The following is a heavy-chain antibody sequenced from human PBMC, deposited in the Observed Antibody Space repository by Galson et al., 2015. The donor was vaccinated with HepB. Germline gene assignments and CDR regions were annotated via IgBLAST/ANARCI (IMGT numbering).Heavy chain of an antibody. V-gene: IGHV1-3*01. CDR2: INAGNGNT. D-gene: IGHD6-19*01. Sequence: SVKVSCKASGYTFTSYAMHWVRQAPGQRLEWMGWINAGNGNTKYSQKFQGRVTITRDTSASTAYMELSSLRSEDTAVYYCARGPYSSGRNFHFDYWGQGTLVTVSS. CDR3: ARGPYSSGRNFHFDY. CDR1: GYTFTSYA. J-gene: IGHJ4*02.